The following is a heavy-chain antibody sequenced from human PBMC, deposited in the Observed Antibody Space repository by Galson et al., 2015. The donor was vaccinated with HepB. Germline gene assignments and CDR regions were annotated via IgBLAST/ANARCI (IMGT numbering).Heavy chain of an antibody. V-gene: IGHV1-18*04. D-gene: IGHD6-19*01. J-gene: IGHJ5*02. CDR3: ARYYWFSSEDNWFDP. CDR1: GYTFTSYG. Sequence: SVKVSCKASGYTFTSYGISWVRQAPGQGLEWMGWISAYNGNTNYAQKLQGRVTMTTDTSTSTAYMELRSLRSDDTAVYYCARYYWFSSEDNWFDPWGQGTLVTVSS. CDR2: ISAYNGNT.